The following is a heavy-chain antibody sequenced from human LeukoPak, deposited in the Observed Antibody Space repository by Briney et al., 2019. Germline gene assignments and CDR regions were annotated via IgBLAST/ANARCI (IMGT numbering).Heavy chain of an antibody. J-gene: IGHJ6*04. D-gene: IGHD3-10*01. CDR3: ARDYYGSGSYPKDPYYYYGMDV. V-gene: IGHV1-18*04. CDR1: GYTFTSYG. Sequence: ASVKVSCKASGYTFTSYGISWVRQAPGQGLEWMGWISAYNGNTNYAQKLQGRVTMTTDTSTSTAYMELRSLRSDDTAVYCCARDYYGSGSYPKDPYYYYGMDVWGKGTTVTVSS. CDR2: ISAYNGNT.